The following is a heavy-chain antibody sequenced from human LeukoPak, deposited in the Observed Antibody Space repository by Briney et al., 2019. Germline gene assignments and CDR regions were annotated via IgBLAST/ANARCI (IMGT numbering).Heavy chain of an antibody. Sequence: GGSLRLSCAASGFTLSSYEMNWVRQAPGKGLEWVSDISSSGSTIYYADSVKGRFTISKDNAKNSLYLQMNSLRAEDTAVYYCASLGTQYSSGWYVKNYWGQGTLVTVSS. CDR2: ISSSGSTI. CDR3: ASLGTQYSSGWYVKNY. D-gene: IGHD6-19*01. J-gene: IGHJ4*02. CDR1: GFTLSSYE. V-gene: IGHV3-48*03.